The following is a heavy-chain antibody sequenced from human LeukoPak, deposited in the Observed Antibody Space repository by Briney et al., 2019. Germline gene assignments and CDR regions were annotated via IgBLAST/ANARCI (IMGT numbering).Heavy chain of an antibody. CDR3: AREGMVATFDY. CDR1: GFTFSSYS. D-gene: IGHD5-12*01. V-gene: IGHV3-21*01. Sequence: PVGSLRLSCAASGFTFSSYSMNWGRQAPGKGLEWVSSISSSSSYIYYADSVKGRFTISRDKAKNSLYLQLNSLSAEDTAIYYCAREGMVATFDYWGQGTLVTVSS. J-gene: IGHJ4*02. CDR2: ISSSSSYI.